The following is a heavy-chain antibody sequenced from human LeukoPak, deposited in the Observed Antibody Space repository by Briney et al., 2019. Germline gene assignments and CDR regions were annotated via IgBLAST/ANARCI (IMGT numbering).Heavy chain of an antibody. CDR2: ISSSSSYI. Sequence: PGGSLRLSCAASGFTSSSYSMNWVRQAPGKGLEWVSSISSSSSYIYYADSVKGRFTISRDNAKNSLYLQMNSLRAEDTAVYYCARDMAVGEMATITDDYWGQGTLVTVSS. J-gene: IGHJ4*02. V-gene: IGHV3-21*01. CDR1: GFTSSSYS. D-gene: IGHD5-24*01. CDR3: ARDMAVGEMATITDDY.